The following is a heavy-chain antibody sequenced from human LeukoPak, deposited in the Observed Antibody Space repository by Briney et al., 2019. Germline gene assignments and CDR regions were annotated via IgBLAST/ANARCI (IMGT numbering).Heavy chain of an antibody. D-gene: IGHD2-2*01. CDR2: IYHSGST. J-gene: IGHJ5*02. CDR3: ARQGYCSSTSCYLKNWFDP. V-gene: IGHV4-38-2*01. CDR1: GYSISSGYY. Sequence: PSETLSLTCAVSGYSISSGYYWGWIRQPPVKGLEWIGSIYHSGSTYYNPSLKSRVTISVDTSKNQFSLKLSSVTAADTAVYYCARQGYCSSTSCYLKNWFDPWGQGTLVTVSS.